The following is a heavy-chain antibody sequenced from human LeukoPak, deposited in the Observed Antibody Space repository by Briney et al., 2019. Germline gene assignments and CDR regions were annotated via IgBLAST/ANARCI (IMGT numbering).Heavy chain of an antibody. Sequence: SETLSLTCTVSGGSISSSSYYWGWIRQPPGKGLEWIGSIYYSGSTYYNPSLKSRVTISVDTSKNQFSPKLSSVTAADTAVYYCARLYDFWSPYGMDVWGQGTTVTVSS. CDR2: IYYSGST. J-gene: IGHJ6*02. CDR3: ARLYDFWSPYGMDV. D-gene: IGHD3-3*01. CDR1: GGSISSSSYY. V-gene: IGHV4-39*01.